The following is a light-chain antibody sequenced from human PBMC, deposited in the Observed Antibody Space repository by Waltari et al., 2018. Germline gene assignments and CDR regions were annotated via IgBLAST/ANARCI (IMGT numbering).Light chain of an antibody. Sequence: QSALTQPASVSGSPGQSITISCTGSSSDVGAYNYVSCYQQHPAKAPKLMIYEVSNRPSGVSTRFSGSKSGNTASLTISLLLAEDEADYYCISYSSSTTLGVFGGGTKLTVL. CDR3: ISYSSSTTLGV. J-gene: IGLJ2*01. V-gene: IGLV2-14*03. CDR2: EVS. CDR1: SSDVGAYNY.